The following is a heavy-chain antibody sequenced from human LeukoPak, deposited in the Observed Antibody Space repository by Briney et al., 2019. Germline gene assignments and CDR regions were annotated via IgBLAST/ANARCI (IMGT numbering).Heavy chain of an antibody. CDR2: ISGSGGST. V-gene: IGHV3-23*01. CDR1: GFTFSSYG. Sequence: GGSLRLSCAASGFTFSSYGMSWVRQAPGKGLEWVSAISGSGGSTYYADSVKGRFTISRDNSKNTLYLQMNSLRAEDTAVYYCAKDRRGNYDILTGPSYFDYWGQGTLVTVSS. J-gene: IGHJ4*02. D-gene: IGHD3-9*01. CDR3: AKDRRGNYDILTGPSYFDY.